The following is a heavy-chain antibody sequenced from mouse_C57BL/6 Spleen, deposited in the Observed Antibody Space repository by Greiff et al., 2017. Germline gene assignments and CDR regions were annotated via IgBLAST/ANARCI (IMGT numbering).Heavy chain of an antibody. J-gene: IGHJ2*01. CDR1: GYAFSSSW. CDR3: SEGRGGNYGY. CDR2: IYPGDGDT. D-gene: IGHD2-1*01. Sequence: QVQLQQSGPELVKPGASVKISCKASGYAFSSSWMNWVKQRPGKGLEWIGRIYPGDGDTNYNGKFKGKATLTADKSSSTAYMQLSIRTSEDAAVYFCSEGRGGNYGYWGQGTTLTVSS. V-gene: IGHV1-82*01.